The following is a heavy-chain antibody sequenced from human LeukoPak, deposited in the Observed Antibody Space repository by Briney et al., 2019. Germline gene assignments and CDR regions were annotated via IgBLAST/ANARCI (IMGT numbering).Heavy chain of an antibody. Sequence: PGRSLRLSCAASGFTFDDYAMYWVRQAPGKGLEWVSGISWNSGSIGYADSVKGRFTISRDNAKNSLYLQMNSLRAEDTALYYCAKPRDGYNYGFDYWGQGTLVTVSS. CDR3: AKPRDGYNYGFDY. CDR1: GFTFDDYA. J-gene: IGHJ4*02. CDR2: ISWNSGSI. D-gene: IGHD5-24*01. V-gene: IGHV3-9*01.